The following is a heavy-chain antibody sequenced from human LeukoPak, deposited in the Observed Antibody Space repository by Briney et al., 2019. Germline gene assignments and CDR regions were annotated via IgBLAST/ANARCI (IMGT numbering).Heavy chain of an antibody. D-gene: IGHD4-11*01. J-gene: IGHJ5*02. V-gene: IGHV3-23*01. CDR3: AKDPSYSNYVPTNWFDP. Sequence: PGGSLRLSCAASGFTFSSYVMSWVRHAPGKGLVWVSAISGSGGSTYYADSVKGRFNISRDNSKNTLYLQMNSLRAEDTAVYYCAKDPSYSNYVPTNWFDPWGQGTLVTVSS. CDR1: GFTFSSYV. CDR2: ISGSGGST.